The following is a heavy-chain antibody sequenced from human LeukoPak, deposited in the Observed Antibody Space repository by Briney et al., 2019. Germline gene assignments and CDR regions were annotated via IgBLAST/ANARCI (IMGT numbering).Heavy chain of an antibody. CDR2: ISDSGTST. D-gene: IGHD6-19*01. V-gene: IGHV3-23*01. Sequence: GGSLRLSCVASGFTFSSFAMSWVRQAPGKGLEWVSVISDSGTSTYYADSVKGRFTISKDRPKNTLYLQMNSLRAEDTAIYYCAKDQLGGSGGWYNAFDLRGQGTMVSVSS. CDR1: GFTFSSFA. J-gene: IGHJ3*01. CDR3: AKDQLGGSGGWYNAFDL.